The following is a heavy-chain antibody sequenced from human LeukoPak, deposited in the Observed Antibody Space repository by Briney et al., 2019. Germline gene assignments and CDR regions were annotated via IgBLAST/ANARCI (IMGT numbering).Heavy chain of an antibody. Sequence: GGSLRLSCAASGFTFSSYWMSWVRQAPGKGLEWVANIKQDGSEKYYVDSVKGRFTISRDNAKNSLYLQMSSLRAEDTAVYYCARESVPAAIWGSVDAFDIWGQGTMVTVSS. CDR2: IKQDGSEK. CDR3: ARESVPAAIWGSVDAFDI. J-gene: IGHJ3*02. D-gene: IGHD2-2*02. V-gene: IGHV3-7*01. CDR1: GFTFSSYW.